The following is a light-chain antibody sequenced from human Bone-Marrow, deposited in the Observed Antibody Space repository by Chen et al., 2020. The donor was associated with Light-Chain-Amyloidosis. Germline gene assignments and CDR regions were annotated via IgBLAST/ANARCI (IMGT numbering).Light chain of an antibody. J-gene: IGLJ1*01. CDR2: EVT. V-gene: IGLV2-14*01. Sequence: QSAQTQPAAVSGATGQSITISCTGTSSDVGGDNHVSWYQPHPDKAPKLMLSEVTLLPSWVPDRFSGSTSHNTASLTISRLQPEDEADYFCTSYTITNTLVFGSGTRVTVL. CDR3: TSYTITNTLV. CDR1: SSDVGGDNH.